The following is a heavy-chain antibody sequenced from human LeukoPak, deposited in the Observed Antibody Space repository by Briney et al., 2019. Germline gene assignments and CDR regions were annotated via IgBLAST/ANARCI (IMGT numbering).Heavy chain of an antibody. J-gene: IGHJ4*02. CDR1: GFTFSSYW. Sequence: PGGSLRLSCAASGFTFSSYWMSWVRQAPGKGLEWVANIKQDGSGKYYVDSVKGRFTISRDNAKNSLYLQTNGLRAEDTAVYYCARRMTTVTAYFDYWGQGTLVSVSS. CDR3: ARRMTTVTAYFDY. CDR2: IKQDGSGK. V-gene: IGHV3-7*01. D-gene: IGHD4-11*01.